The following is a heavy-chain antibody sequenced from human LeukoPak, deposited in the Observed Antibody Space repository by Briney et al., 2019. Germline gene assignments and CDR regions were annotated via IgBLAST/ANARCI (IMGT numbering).Heavy chain of an antibody. CDR1: GVSFSGYY. V-gene: IGHV4-34*01. J-gene: IGHJ6*02. CDR2: INHSGST. CDR3: ARASFDYGMDV. Sequence: TSETLSLTCAVYGVSFSGYYWSWIRQPPGKGLEWIGEINHSGSTNYNPSLKSRVTISVDTSKNQFSLKLSSVTAADTAVYYCARASFDYGMDVWGQGTTVTVSS. D-gene: IGHD3-10*01.